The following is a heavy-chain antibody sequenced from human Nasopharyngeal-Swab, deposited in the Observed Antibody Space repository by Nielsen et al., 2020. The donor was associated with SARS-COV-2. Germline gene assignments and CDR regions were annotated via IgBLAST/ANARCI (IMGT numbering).Heavy chain of an antibody. CDR3: ASRIRPYYGSGSYSYHYGMDV. CDR1: GYTFTSYD. Sequence: ASVKVSRKASGYTFTSYDINWVRQATGQGLEWMGWMNPNSGNTGYAQKFQGRVTMTRNTSISTAYMELSSLRSEDTAVYYCASRIRPYYGSGSYSYHYGMDVWGQGTTVTVSS. D-gene: IGHD3-10*01. CDR2: MNPNSGNT. J-gene: IGHJ6*02. V-gene: IGHV1-8*01.